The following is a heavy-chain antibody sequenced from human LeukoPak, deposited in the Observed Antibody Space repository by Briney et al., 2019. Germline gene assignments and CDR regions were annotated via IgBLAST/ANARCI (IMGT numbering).Heavy chain of an antibody. V-gene: IGHV3-21*01. J-gene: IGHJ6*02. Sequence: GGSLRLSCAASGFTFSSYSMNWVRQAPGKGLEWVSSISSSSSYIYYADSVKGRFTISRDNAKNSLYLQMNSLRAEDTAVYYCARCSSSPYWDAYYYYGMDVWGQGTTVTVSS. CDR1: GFTFSSYS. D-gene: IGHD6-13*01. CDR3: ARCSSSPYWDAYYYYGMDV. CDR2: ISSSSSYI.